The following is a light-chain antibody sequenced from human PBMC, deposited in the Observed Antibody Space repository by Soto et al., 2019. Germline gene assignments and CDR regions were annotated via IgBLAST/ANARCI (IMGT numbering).Light chain of an antibody. CDR1: QSVMNTF. J-gene: IGKJ2*01. V-gene: IGKV3-20*01. CDR2: GAS. CDR3: QQYGSAPNT. Sequence: ESVLTQSPGTLSLSPGERVTLSCRASQSVMNTFLAWYQQKPGQAPRLLIYGASSRATGIPDRFSGSGSGTDFTLTISRLEPEDFAVYYCQQYGSAPNTFGQGTKLEIK.